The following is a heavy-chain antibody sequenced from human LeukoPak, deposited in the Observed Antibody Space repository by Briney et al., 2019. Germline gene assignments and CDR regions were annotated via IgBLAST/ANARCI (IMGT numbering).Heavy chain of an antibody. V-gene: IGHV3-23*01. CDR2: ISGGGGST. CDR1: GFTFSSYA. D-gene: IGHD6-19*01. CDR3: GREAVAGTNFDY. J-gene: IGHJ4*02. Sequence: GGSLRLSCAASGFTFSSYAMSWVRQAPGKGLEWVSAISGGGGSTYYADSVKGRFTISRDNSKNTLYLQMNSLRAEDTAVYYCGREAVAGTNFDYWGQGTLVTVSS.